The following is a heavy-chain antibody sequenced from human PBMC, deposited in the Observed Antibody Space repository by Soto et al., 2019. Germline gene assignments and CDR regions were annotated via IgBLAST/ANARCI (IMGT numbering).Heavy chain of an antibody. CDR1: GYIFTTYG. CDR2: VDTNNGKT. CDR3: ARDFFHYYDSSGYHWRDVFDI. Sequence: PLVQSGAEVKKPGASVKVSCKASGYIFTTYGISWVRQAPGQGLQWMGWVDTNNGKTNYAQNLQGRVAMTTDTSTNTAYMELRSLTSDDTAVYYCARDFFHYYDSSGYHWRDVFDIWGQGTMVAVSA. J-gene: IGHJ3*02. D-gene: IGHD3-22*01. V-gene: IGHV1-18*01.